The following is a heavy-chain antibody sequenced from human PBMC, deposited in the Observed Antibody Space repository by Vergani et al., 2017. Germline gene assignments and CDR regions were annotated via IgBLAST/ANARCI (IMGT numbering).Heavy chain of an antibody. Sequence: QVQLVESGGGLVKPGGSLRLSCAASGFTFSDYYMSWIRQAPGKGLEWVSYISSSSSYTNYADSVKGRFTISRDNAKNSLYLQMNSLRAEDTAVYYGAKVYYDSSGYYGWWYFDLWGRGTLVTVSS. CDR3: AKVYYDSSGYYGWWYFDL. CDR2: ISSSSSYT. V-gene: IGHV3-11*05. CDR1: GFTFSDYY. D-gene: IGHD3-22*01. J-gene: IGHJ2*01.